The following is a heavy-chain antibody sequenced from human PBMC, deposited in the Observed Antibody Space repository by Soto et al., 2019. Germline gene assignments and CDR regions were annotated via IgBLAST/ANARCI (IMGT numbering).Heavy chain of an antibody. CDR3: ARRAYSAASESY. J-gene: IGHJ4*02. V-gene: IGHV3-30-3*01. D-gene: IGHD5-12*01. CDR2: ISYEGSIK. CDR1: GFSFSSYG. Sequence: PGGSLRLSCAASGFSFSSYGMHWVRQAPGTGLQWLAIISYEGSIKNYAESVKGRFTISRDNSKNTLFLQMDSLRPDDTAVYYCARRAYSAASESYWGQGTLVTVSS.